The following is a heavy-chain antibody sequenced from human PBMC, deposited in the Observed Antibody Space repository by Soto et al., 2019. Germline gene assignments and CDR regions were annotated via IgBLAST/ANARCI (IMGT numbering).Heavy chain of an antibody. Sequence: QVQLHQWGAGLLKPSETLSLTCAMYGGSFSDYYGSWFRQPPGKGLEWVGEIGQGEGTRYNPSLKRLVHISVDTSKSQVSLRLISLTGDDTAIYFCARGPDRAKVGYWGQGTLVTVSS. CDR2: IGQGEGT. CDR3: ARGPDRAKVGY. V-gene: IGHV4-34*01. CDR1: GGSFSDYY. D-gene: IGHD3-22*01. J-gene: IGHJ4*02.